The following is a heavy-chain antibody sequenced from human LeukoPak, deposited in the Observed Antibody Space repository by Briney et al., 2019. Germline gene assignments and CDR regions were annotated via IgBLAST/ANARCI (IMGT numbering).Heavy chain of an antibody. CDR1: GFTFSSYG. J-gene: IGHJ4*02. CDR2: ISGSGGST. D-gene: IGHD3-22*01. V-gene: IGHV3-23*01. Sequence: PGRSLRLSRAASGFTFSSYGMHWVRQAPGKGLEWVSAISGSGGSTYYADSVKGRFTISRDNSKNTLYLQMNSLRAEDTAVYYCAKSPKPYYYDSSGYYLFDYWGQGTLVTVSS. CDR3: AKSPKPYYYDSSGYYLFDY.